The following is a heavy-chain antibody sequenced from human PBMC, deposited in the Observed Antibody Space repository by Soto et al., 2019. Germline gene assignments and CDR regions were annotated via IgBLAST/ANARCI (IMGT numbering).Heavy chain of an antibody. CDR2: IYTGGNT. J-gene: IGHJ4*02. CDR1: VRSMISYY. D-gene: IGHD3-3*02. CDR3: AREGDDRHFFFDS. V-gene: IGHV4-4*07. Sequence: TLSLTCNVSVRSMISYYWSWIRQPAGKGLEWIGRIYTGGNTNYNPSLKSRVTMSVDTSKSQFSLSLTSVTAADTAVYYCAREGDDRHFFFDSWGQGTLVTVSS.